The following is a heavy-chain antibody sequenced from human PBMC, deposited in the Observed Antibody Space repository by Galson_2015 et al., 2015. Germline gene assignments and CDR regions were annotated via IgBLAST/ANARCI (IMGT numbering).Heavy chain of an antibody. D-gene: IGHD1-14*01. CDR1: GFTFRNYW. Sequence: SLRLSCAASGFTFRNYWMVWVRQTPEKGLQWVAKIKYDGSQTFYVDSVKGRFTISRDNVENSLDLQMNSLRADDTAVYYCARDANRGGEFDYWGQGALVTVSS. CDR3: ARDANRGGEFDY. CDR2: IKYDGSQT. J-gene: IGHJ4*02. V-gene: IGHV3-7*03.